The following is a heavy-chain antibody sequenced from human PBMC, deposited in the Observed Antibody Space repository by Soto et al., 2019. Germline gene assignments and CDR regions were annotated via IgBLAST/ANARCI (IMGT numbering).Heavy chain of an antibody. CDR3: ARRARPDFYYMDV. V-gene: IGHV3-64*01. CDR1: GFTLSGDA. Sequence: GGSLRLSCAASGFTLSGDAMDWVRQAPGKGLEYVSGISSNGVGTYYANSVQGRFTISRDNSKNTVYPQMGSLRPEDMAVYYCARRARPDFYYMDVWGKGTTVTVSS. J-gene: IGHJ6*03. D-gene: IGHD6-6*01. CDR2: ISSNGVGT.